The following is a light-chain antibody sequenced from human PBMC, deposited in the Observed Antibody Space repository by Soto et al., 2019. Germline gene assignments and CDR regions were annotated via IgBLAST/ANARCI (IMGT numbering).Light chain of an antibody. J-gene: IGKJ5*01. CDR1: QTIGTY. CDR2: GAY. Sequence: DIQMAQSPPSLSASLGDRVTITCRASQTIGTYLNWYHQRPGKAPNLLIYGAYNLQSRVQSRFSGIGSGTDFTLTIRSLQPEDFATYYCKQSYSTPHTFGQGTRLENK. V-gene: IGKV1-39*01. CDR3: KQSYSTPHT.